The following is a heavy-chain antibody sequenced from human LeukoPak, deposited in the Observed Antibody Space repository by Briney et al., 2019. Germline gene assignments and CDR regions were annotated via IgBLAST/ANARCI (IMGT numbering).Heavy chain of an antibody. D-gene: IGHD6-19*01. J-gene: IGHJ3*02. CDR3: AKTPGWAPDAFDI. V-gene: IGHV3-23*01. CDR1: GFTFSSYA. Sequence: GGSLRLSCAASGFTFSSYAMSWVRQAPGKGLEWVSAISGSGGSTYYADSVKGRFTISRDNSKNTLYLQMNSLRAEDAAVYYCAKTPGWAPDAFDIWGQGTMVTVSS. CDR2: ISGSGGST.